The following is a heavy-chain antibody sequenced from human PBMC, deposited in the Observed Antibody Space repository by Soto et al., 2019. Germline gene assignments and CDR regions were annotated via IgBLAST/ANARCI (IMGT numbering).Heavy chain of an antibody. CDR3: ARALVYYYDSSGYFLDYFDY. Sequence: SETLSLTRTVSGGSIRSGGDYWSWISKHPGKGLEWIGYIYYSGSTYYNPSLKSRVTISVDTSKNQFSLKLSSVTAADTAVYYCARALVYYYDSSGYFLDYFDYWGQGTLVTVSS. CDR2: IYYSGST. CDR1: GGSIRSGGDY. D-gene: IGHD3-22*01. V-gene: IGHV4-31*03. J-gene: IGHJ4*02.